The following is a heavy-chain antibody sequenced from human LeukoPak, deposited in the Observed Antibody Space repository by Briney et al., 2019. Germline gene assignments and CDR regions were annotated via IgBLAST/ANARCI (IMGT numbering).Heavy chain of an antibody. J-gene: IGHJ4*02. CDR3: ARGRTRNDYVWGSYRYRARHFDY. V-gene: IGHV4-61*02. Sequence: SQTLSLTCTVSGGSISSGSYYWSWIRQPAGKGLEWIGRLYTSGSTNYNPSIKSRVTMSLDTSKNQFSLKLSSVTAADTAVYYCARGRTRNDYVWGSYRYRARHFDYWGQGTLVTVSS. D-gene: IGHD3-16*02. CDR2: LYTSGST. CDR1: GGSISSGSYY.